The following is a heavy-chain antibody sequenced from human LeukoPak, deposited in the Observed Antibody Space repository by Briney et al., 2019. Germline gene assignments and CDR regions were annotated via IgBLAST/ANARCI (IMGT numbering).Heavy chain of an antibody. CDR3: ARSPPLHYYDSSGYYYPDY. D-gene: IGHD3-22*01. Sequence: PGRSLRLSCAASGFTFSSYGMHWVRQAPGKGLEWVAVIWYDGSNKYYADSVEGRFTISRDNSKNTLYLQMNSLRAEDTAVYYCARSPPLHYYDSSGYYYPDYWGQGTLVTVSS. CDR2: IWYDGSNK. J-gene: IGHJ4*02. V-gene: IGHV3-33*01. CDR1: GFTFSSYG.